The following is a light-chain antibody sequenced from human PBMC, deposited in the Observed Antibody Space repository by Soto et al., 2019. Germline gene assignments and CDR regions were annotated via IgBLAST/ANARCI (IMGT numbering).Light chain of an antibody. J-gene: IGKJ5*01. CDR3: QQYNNWPPIT. CDR2: DAS. V-gene: IGKV3-15*01. CDR1: QSVSSN. Sequence: EIVMTQSTATLSVSPGERATLSCRASQSVSSNLAWYQQKPGQAPRLLIYDASTRATGIPARFSGSGSGTEFTLTISSLQSEDFAGYYCQQYNNWPPITFGQGTRLEIK.